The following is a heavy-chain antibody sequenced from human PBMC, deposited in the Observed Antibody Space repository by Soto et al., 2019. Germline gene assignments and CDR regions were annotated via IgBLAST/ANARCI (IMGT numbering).Heavy chain of an antibody. CDR2: INSDGSST. D-gene: IGHD6-19*01. CDR1: GFTFSSYW. V-gene: IGHV3-74*01. Sequence: EVQLVESGGGLVQPGGSLRLSCAASGFTFSSYWMHWVRQAPGKGLVWVSRINSDGSSTSYADSVKGRFTISRDNAKNTLYLQMYGLRAEDTAVYYCAVAVAGPTPIGYWGQRTLVTVSS. CDR3: AVAVAGPTPIGY. J-gene: IGHJ4*02.